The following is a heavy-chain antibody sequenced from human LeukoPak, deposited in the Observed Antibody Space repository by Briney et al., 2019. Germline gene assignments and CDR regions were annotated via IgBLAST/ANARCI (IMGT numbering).Heavy chain of an antibody. D-gene: IGHD6-19*01. CDR3: ARDRIAVGEVYFDY. J-gene: IGHJ4*02. V-gene: IGHV4-30-2*01. CDR2: IYHSGST. Sequence: SETLSLTCTVSGGSISSGGYYWSWIWQPPGKGLEWIGYIYHSGSTYYNPSLKSRVTISVDRSKNQFSLKLSSVTAADTAVYYCARDRIAVGEVYFDYWGQGTLVTVSS. CDR1: GGSISSGGYY.